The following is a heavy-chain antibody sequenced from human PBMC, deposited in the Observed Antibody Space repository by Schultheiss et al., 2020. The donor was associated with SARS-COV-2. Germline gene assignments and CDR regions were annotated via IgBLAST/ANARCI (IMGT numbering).Heavy chain of an antibody. V-gene: IGHV3-23*01. J-gene: IGHJ6*02. CDR3: ARAMDSAYFYYGMDV. Sequence: GGSLRLSCAASGFTFSSYAMSWVRQAPGKGLEWVSAISGSGGSTYYADSVKGRFTISRDNSKNTMYLQMNNLRVEDTAVYSCARAMDSAYFYYGMDVWGQGTTVTVSS. CDR1: GFTFSSYA. D-gene: IGHD2-2*03. CDR2: ISGSGGST.